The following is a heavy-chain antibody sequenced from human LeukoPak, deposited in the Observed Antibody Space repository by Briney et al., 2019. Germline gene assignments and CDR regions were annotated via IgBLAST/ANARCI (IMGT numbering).Heavy chain of an antibody. CDR2: INTYSANT. V-gene: IGHV1-18*01. Sequence: ASVKVSCKASGYTFNNHDINWVRQAPGRGLEWMGWINTYSANTNYAQEFQDRVIMTTDTSTSTAYMELRSLRSDDTAVYYCARGGGIARPPYLYYYIDVWGKGTTVTVSS. J-gene: IGHJ6*03. CDR1: GYTFNNHD. CDR3: ARGGGIARPPYLYYYIDV. D-gene: IGHD6-6*01.